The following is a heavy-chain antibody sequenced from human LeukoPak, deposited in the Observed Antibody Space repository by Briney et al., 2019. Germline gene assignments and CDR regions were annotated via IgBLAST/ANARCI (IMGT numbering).Heavy chain of an antibody. D-gene: IGHD5-12*01. Sequence: HPGGSLRLSCAASGFTFSSYAMSWVRQAPGKGLEWVSVISGSGGDTYYADSVKGRFTISGDNSKNTLYLQMNSLRAEDTAVYYCARNENSGWGYFDYWGQGTLVTVSS. V-gene: IGHV3-23*01. J-gene: IGHJ4*02. CDR1: GFTFSSYA. CDR3: ARNENSGWGYFDY. CDR2: ISGSGGDT.